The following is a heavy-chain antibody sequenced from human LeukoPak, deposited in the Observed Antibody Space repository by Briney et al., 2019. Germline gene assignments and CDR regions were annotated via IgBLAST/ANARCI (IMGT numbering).Heavy chain of an antibody. CDR2: ISGSGGST. J-gene: IGHJ4*02. V-gene: IGHV3-23*01. Sequence: GGSLRLSCAASGFTFSSYAMSWVRQAPGKGLEWVSAISGSGGSTYYADSVKGRFTISRDNSKNTLYLQMNSLRAEDTAVYYCATLMVRGVPRRAFDYWGQGTLVTVSS. CDR3: ATLMVRGVPRRAFDY. CDR1: GFTFSSYA. D-gene: IGHD3-10*01.